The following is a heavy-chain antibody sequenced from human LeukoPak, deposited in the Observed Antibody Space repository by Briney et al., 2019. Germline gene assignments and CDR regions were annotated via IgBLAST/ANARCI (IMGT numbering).Heavy chain of an antibody. D-gene: IGHD6-19*01. CDR3: AKQQWLGQGAFDI. CDR2: ISSSGSTI. V-gene: IGHV3-48*03. Sequence: GGSLRLSCAASGFTFSSYEMNWVRQAPGKGLEWVSYISSSGSTIYYADSVKGRFTISRDNAKNSLYLQMNSLRAEDMALYYCAKQQWLGQGAFDIWGQGTMVTVSS. J-gene: IGHJ3*02. CDR1: GFTFSSYE.